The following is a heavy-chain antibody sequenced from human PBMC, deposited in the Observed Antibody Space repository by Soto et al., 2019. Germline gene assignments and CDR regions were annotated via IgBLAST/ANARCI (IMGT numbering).Heavy chain of an antibody. D-gene: IGHD3-9*01. V-gene: IGHV1-69*06. CDR1: GLIFSSYA. Sequence: QVQLVQSGAEVKKPGSSVKVSCKASGLIFSSYAISWVRQAPGQGLEWVGGILPIFGTTNYAQRLKGRVTITADTSTTTTYHDLSSLRSEDTAVYFCVRGANYYISTGKGYYFPGMDVWGQGTTVTVSS. CDR3: VRGANYYISTGKGYYFPGMDV. J-gene: IGHJ6*02. CDR2: ILPIFGTT.